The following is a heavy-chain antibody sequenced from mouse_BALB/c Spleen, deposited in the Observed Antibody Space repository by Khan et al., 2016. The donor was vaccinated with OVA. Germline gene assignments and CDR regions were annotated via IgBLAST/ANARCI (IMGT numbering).Heavy chain of an antibody. CDR2: ICACGST. CDR3: ARLEDI. CDR1: GFSLTSYG. J-gene: IGHJ2*01. V-gene: IGHV2-9*02. D-gene: IGHD1-3*01. Sequence: QMQLVQSGPGLVAPSQSLSITCTASGFSLTSYGVHWVRQPPGKGLEWLGVICACGSTNYNSALMSRLIISKDNSKSHVFLKMNRLQTDDTGMYYCARLEDIWGQGTTLTVSS.